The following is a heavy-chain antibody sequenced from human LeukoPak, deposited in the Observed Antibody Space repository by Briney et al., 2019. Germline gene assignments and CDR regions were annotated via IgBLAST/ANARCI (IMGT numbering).Heavy chain of an antibody. D-gene: IGHD6-19*01. CDR2: IWYDGKTK. V-gene: IGHV3-33*01. J-gene: IGHJ4*02. CDR1: GFIFSNYG. Sequence: GGSLRLSCEASGFIFSNYGMHWVRQAPGKGLEWVALIWYDGKTKFHADSVKGRFTISRDNSGNTLFLQMSSLRVEDTAIYYCAREWGRIAVAGGPGYWGQGALVTVSS. CDR3: AREWGRIAVAGGPGY.